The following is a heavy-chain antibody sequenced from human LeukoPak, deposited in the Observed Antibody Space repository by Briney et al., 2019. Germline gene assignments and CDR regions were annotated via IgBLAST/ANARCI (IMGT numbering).Heavy chain of an antibody. CDR1: GGSISSGSYY. J-gene: IGHJ4*02. V-gene: IGHV4-61*02. CDR2: IYITGCT. CDR3: ARGSRRSYFDY. Sequence: SETLSLTCTVSGGSISSGSYYWSWIRQPAGQGLEWIGRIYITGCTTYSPSLKSRVTMSIDTSKNQFSLNLSSVTAADTAVYFCARGSRRSYFDYWGPGALVLVSS.